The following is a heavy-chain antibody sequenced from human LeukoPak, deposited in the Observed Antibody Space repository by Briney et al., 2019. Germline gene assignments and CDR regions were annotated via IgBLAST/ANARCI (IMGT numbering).Heavy chain of an antibody. CDR1: GFTFSSYG. J-gene: IGHJ4*02. Sequence: GRSLRLSCAASGFTFSSYGMHWVRQAPGKGLEWVAVISYDGSNKYYADSVKGRFTISRDNSKNTLYLQMNSLRAEDTAVYYCAKVERSGWYPNWGQGTLVTVSS. CDR2: ISYDGSNK. D-gene: IGHD6-19*01. CDR3: AKVERSGWYPN. V-gene: IGHV3-30*18.